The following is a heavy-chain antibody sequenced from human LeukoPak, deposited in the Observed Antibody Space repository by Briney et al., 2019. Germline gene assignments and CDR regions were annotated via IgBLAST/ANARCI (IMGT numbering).Heavy chain of an antibody. CDR3: ARCGGDCYSFGMDV. V-gene: IGHV3-30*03. CDR2: TSDDGTNK. CDR1: GFTFSSFG. J-gene: IGHJ6*02. D-gene: IGHD2-21*01. Sequence: PGGSLRLSCAASGFTFSSFGLQWVRQTPGKGLESVAVTSDDGTNKYYTDSVKGRFTISRDNAKNTLYLQMNSLRDEDTAVYYCARCGGDCYSFGMDVWGQGTTVTVSS.